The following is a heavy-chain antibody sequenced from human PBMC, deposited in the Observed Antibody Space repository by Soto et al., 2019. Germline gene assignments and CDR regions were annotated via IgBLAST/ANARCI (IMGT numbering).Heavy chain of an antibody. CDR1: GFTFSSYW. D-gene: IGHD1-26*01. Sequence: GGSLRLSCAASGFTFSSYWMHWVRQAPGKGLVWVSRINSDGSSTSYADSVKGRFTISRDNAKNTLYLQMNSLRAEDTAVYYCARAGTGAGRDYWGQGTLVTVSS. V-gene: IGHV3-74*01. J-gene: IGHJ4*02. CDR2: INSDGSST. CDR3: ARAGTGAGRDY.